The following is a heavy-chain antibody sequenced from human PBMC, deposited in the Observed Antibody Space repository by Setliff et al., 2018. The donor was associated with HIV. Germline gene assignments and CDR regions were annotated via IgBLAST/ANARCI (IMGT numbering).Heavy chain of an antibody. CDR2: ISGSGGTT. CDR3: AKDLEVYDNSGYYCSRHLGYCSTTNSC. V-gene: IGHV3-23*01. CDR1: GFTFRSYA. Sequence: GGSLRLSCAASGFTFRSYAMSWVRQAPGKALEWVSGISGSGGTTYYADSVKGRFTISRDNSKNTLYLQMSSLRAEDRAVYYCAKDLEVYDNSGYYCSRHLGYCSTTNSCWGQGTPVTVSS. D-gene: IGHD3-22*01. J-gene: IGHJ4*02.